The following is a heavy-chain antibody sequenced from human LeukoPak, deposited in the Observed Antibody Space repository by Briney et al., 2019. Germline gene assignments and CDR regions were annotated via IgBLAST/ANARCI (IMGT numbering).Heavy chain of an antibody. V-gene: IGHV4-38-2*01. D-gene: IGHD2-2*01. Sequence: SETLSLTCSVSGYSFTSGHYWGWIRQPPGKGLEWIANIYHTGSAHYNPSLKSRVTISVDASKNQFSLKLSSVTAADTAVYYCARYCTSTTCILRGFDYWGQGTLVTVSS. CDR3: ARYCTSTTCILRGFDY. CDR2: IYHTGSA. CDR1: GYSFTSGHY. J-gene: IGHJ4*02.